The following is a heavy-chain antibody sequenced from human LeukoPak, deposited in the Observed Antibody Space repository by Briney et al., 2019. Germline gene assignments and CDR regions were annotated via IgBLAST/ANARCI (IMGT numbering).Heavy chain of an antibody. CDR1: GFTFSSYG. J-gene: IGHJ4*02. CDR2: IRYDGSNK. CDR3: ARDLIVEGTAILGY. D-gene: IGHD1-26*01. Sequence: GGSLRLSCAASGFTFSSYGMHWVRQAPGKGLEWVAFIRYDGSNKYYADSVKGRFTISRDNAKNSLYLQMNSLRAEDTAVYYCARDLIVEGTAILGYWGQGTLVTVSS. V-gene: IGHV3-30*02.